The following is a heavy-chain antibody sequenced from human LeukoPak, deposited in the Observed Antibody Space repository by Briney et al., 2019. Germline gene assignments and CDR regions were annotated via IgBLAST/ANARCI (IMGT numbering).Heavy chain of an antibody. CDR2: IYYSGST. V-gene: IGHV4-38-2*02. Sequence: PSETLSLTCTVSGYSIRSGYFWGWIRQPPGKGLEWIGSIYYSGSTYYNPSLKSRVTISVDTSKNQFSLKLSSVTVADTAVYYCARNRYYYGSGNYGVPNWFDPWGQGTLVTVSS. CDR3: ARNRYYYGSGNYGVPNWFDP. J-gene: IGHJ5*02. CDR1: GYSIRSGYF. D-gene: IGHD3-10*01.